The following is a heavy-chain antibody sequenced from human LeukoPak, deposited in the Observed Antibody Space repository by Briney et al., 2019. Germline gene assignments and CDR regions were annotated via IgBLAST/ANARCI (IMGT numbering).Heavy chain of an antibody. V-gene: IGHV4-59*01. CDR3: VRRVHSSSWSSYFDY. D-gene: IGHD6-13*01. Sequence: SETLSLTCTVSGGSINSYYWSWIRQPPGRGLEWIGSIHYSGSTSYNPSLRSRVTISVDKSKNQFFLKLSSVTATDTAVYYCVRRVHSSSWSSYFDYWGQETLVTVSS. J-gene: IGHJ4*02. CDR1: GGSINSYY. CDR2: IHYSGST.